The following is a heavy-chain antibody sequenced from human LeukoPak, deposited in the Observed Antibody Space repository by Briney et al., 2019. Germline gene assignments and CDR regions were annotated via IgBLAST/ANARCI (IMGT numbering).Heavy chain of an antibody. CDR2: INTNTGNP. V-gene: IGHV7-4-1*02. D-gene: IGHD2-2*01. CDR3: ARDGDWDCSSTSRYWRGFDP. CDR1: GYTFTSYA. J-gene: IGHJ5*02. Sequence: ASVKVSCKASGYTFTSYAMNWVRQAPGQGLEWMGWINTNTGNPTYAQGFTGRFVFSLDTSVSTAYLQISSLKAEDTAVYYCARDGDWDCSSTSRYWRGFDPWGQGTLVTVSS.